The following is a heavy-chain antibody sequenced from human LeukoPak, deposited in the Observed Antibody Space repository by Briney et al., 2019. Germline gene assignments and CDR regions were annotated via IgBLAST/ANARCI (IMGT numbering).Heavy chain of an antibody. J-gene: IGHJ4*02. V-gene: IGHV3-23*01. Sequence: QPGGSLRLSCAASGFTFSSYAMSWVRQAPGKGLDWVSAISGSGGSTYYADSVKGRFTISRDNSKNTLYLQMNSLRAEDTAVYYCAREGTAYCGGDCYLDYWGQGTLVTVSS. D-gene: IGHD2-21*01. CDR3: AREGTAYCGGDCYLDY. CDR2: ISGSGGST. CDR1: GFTFSSYA.